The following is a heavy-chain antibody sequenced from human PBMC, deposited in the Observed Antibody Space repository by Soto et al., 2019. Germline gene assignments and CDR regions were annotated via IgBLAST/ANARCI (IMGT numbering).Heavy chain of an antibody. D-gene: IGHD3-16*01. J-gene: IGHJ4*02. CDR1: GFTFSSYG. CDR3: AREGGRDGYNNGYFEY. Sequence: QVQLVESGGGVVQPGRSLRLSCAASGFTFSSYGMHWVRQAPGKGLEWVAVIWYDGSNKYYADSVKGRFTISRDNSKNTLYLQMNSLRAEDTAGYYCAREGGRDGYNNGYFEYWGQGTLVTVSS. V-gene: IGHV3-33*01. CDR2: IWYDGSNK.